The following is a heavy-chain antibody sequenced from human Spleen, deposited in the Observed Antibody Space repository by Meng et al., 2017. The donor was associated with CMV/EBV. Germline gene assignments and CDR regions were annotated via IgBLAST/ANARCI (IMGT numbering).Heavy chain of an antibody. CDR1: GARVSSDSAT. V-gene: IGHV6-1*01. CDR3: ARSPGYFDY. J-gene: IGHJ4*02. Sequence: CALSGARVSSDSATWNWIRQSPSRGLEWLGRTYYRAKWYNEYAVSVRSRITINPDTSKNQFSLQLNSVTPEDTALYYCARSPGYFDYWGQGTLVTVSS. CDR2: TYYRAKWYN.